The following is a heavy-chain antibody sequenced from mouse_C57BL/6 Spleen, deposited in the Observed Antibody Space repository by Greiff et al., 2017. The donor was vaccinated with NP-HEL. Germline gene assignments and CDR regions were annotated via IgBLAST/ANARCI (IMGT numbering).Heavy chain of an antibody. V-gene: IGHV1-82*01. CDR3: ERREKFVTTVVATEGYAMDY. J-gene: IGHJ4*01. CDR1: GYAFSSSW. Sequence: VQLQQSGPELVKPGASVKISCKASGYAFSSSWMNWVKQRPGKGLEWIGRIYPGDGDTNYNGKFKGKATLTADKSSVTAYMSLSSLTSEDTAVYFGERREKFVTTVVATEGYAMDYWGQGTSVTVSS. CDR2: IYPGDGDT. D-gene: IGHD1-1*01.